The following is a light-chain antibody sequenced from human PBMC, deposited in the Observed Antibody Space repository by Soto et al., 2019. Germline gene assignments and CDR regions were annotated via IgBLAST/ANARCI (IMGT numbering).Light chain of an antibody. J-gene: IGLJ2*01. CDR3: TSYTSSNNVI. CDR1: SSDIGGYNY. Sequence: QSALTQPASVSGSPGQSITISCTGTSSDIGGYNYVSWYQQHPGKAPKLMIYDVISRPSGVSNRFSAAKSGNTASLTISGLQAEDEADYYCTSYTSSNNVIFGGGTKLTVL. V-gene: IGLV2-14*01. CDR2: DVI.